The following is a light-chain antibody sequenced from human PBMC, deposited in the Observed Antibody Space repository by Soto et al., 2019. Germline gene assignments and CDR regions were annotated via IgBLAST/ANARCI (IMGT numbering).Light chain of an antibody. CDR1: NIGSKS. CDR2: HDS. CDR3: HVWDSSSDHVV. J-gene: IGLJ2*01. Sequence: SYELTQPPSVSVAPGKTDKITCWGNNIGSKSVHWYQQKPGQAPVLVIYHDSARPSGIPERFSGSNSGNTATLTISRVDAGDEADYYCHVWDSSSDHVVFGGGTKLTVL. V-gene: IGLV3-21*04.